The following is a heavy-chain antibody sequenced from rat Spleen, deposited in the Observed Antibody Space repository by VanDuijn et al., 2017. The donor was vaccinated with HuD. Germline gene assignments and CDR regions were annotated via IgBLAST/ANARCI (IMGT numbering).Heavy chain of an antibody. V-gene: IGHV2-1*01. D-gene: IGHD1-9*01. J-gene: IGHJ4*01. Sequence: QVQLRESGPGLVKPSQTLSLTCTVGGFSLTNYNVHWVRQPPGKGLEWMGVMWSGGSTYYNSALKSRLSISRDTSKSQVFLKMNRWQTEETAIYFCTRQSSIHTMGSMDAWGQGASVTVSS. CDR2: MWSGGST. CDR3: TRQSSIHTMGSMDA. CDR1: GFSLTNYN.